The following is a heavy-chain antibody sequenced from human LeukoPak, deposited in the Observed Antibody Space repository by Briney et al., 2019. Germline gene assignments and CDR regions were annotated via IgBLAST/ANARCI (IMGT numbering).Heavy chain of an antibody. D-gene: IGHD1-7*01. CDR1: GYSFTSYW. V-gene: IGHV5-51*01. Sequence: GESLKISCKGSGYSFTSYWIGWVRQMPGKGLEWVGIIYPGDSDTRYSPSFQGQVTISADKSISTAYLQWSSLKASDTAMYYCARLSRLTGTKGGMDVWGQGTTVTVSS. CDR3: ARLSRLTGTKGGMDV. J-gene: IGHJ6*02. CDR2: IYPGDSDT.